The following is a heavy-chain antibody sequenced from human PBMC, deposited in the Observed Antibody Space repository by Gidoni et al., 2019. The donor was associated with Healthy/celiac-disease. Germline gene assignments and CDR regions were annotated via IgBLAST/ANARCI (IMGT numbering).Heavy chain of an antibody. CDR2: ISGSGGSA. V-gene: IGHV3-23*01. CDR1: GLTFKNYA. J-gene: IGHJ6*02. D-gene: IGHD3-10*01. Sequence: EVQLLGSGGGLVQPGGSRKLPCEAAGLTFKNYAMNWVRQAPGKGLGWVSTISGSGGSADYADSVKGRFTISRDNSKNTLYLQMNSLRAEDTAVYYCAKGLRVLDYYYGMDVWGQGTTVTVSS. CDR3: AKGLRVLDYYYGMDV.